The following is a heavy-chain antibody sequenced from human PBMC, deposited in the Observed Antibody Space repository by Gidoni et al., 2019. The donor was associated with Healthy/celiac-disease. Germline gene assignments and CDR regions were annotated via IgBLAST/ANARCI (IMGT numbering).Heavy chain of an antibody. CDR2: INHSGIT. D-gene: IGHD2-2*01. CDR1: GGSFSGYY. CDR3: ARVVVVPAAKRSNYYYGMDV. Sequence: QVQLQQWGTGRLQPSEALSLTGAVYGGSFSGYYWSWLRQPPGTGLEWIGEINHSGITNYNPSLKSRVTISVDTSKNQFSLQLSSVTAADTAVYYCARVVVVPAAKRSNYYYGMDVWGQGTTVTVSS. J-gene: IGHJ6*02. V-gene: IGHV4-34*01.